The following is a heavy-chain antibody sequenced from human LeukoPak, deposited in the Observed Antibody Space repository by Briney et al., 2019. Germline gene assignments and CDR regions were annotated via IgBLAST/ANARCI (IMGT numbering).Heavy chain of an antibody. CDR1: GFTFDDYA. CDR3: AKGFVDIVANNWFDP. CDR2: ISWNSGSI. J-gene: IGHJ5*02. V-gene: IGHV3-9*01. D-gene: IGHD5-12*01. Sequence: GGSLRLSCAASGFTFDDYAMHWVRQAPGKGLEWVSGISWNSGSIGYADSVKGRFTISRDNAKNSLYLQMNSLRAEDTALYYCAKGFVDIVANNWFDPWGQGTLVTVSS.